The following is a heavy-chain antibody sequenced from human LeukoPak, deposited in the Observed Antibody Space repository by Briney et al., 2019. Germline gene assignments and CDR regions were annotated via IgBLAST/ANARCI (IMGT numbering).Heavy chain of an antibody. J-gene: IGHJ4*02. Sequence: ASVKVSCKASGYTFTSYYMHWVRQAPGQGLEWMGIINPSGGSTSYAQKFQGRVTMTRDTSTSTVYMELSSLRSEDTAVYYCARALKNYDILTGYYYWGRGTLVTVSS. D-gene: IGHD3-9*01. CDR3: ARALKNYDILTGYYY. V-gene: IGHV1-46*01. CDR2: INPSGGST. CDR1: GYTFTSYY.